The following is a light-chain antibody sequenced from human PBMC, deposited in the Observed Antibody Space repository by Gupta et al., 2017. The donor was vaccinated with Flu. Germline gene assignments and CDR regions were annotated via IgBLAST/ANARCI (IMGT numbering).Light chain of an antibody. V-gene: IGKV1-39*01. CDR2: SAS. CDR3: HQTYTPPRT. Sequence: GYGASITVRTTHTINNYLSWYQQRPGKAPKLLSYSASSFQSGVPSSFSGSGSGTDFTLTISTLQPEDFATYYCHQTYTPPRTFGQGTKVEI. CDR1: HTINNY. J-gene: IGKJ1*01.